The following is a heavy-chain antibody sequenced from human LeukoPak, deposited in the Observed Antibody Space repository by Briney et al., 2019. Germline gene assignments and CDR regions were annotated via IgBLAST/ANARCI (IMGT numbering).Heavy chain of an antibody. CDR3: ARPIYGSGSYYNRYYSDY. Sequence: ASVKVSCKASGYSFPSYGINWVRQAPGQGLEWMGWISANNGNTKYAQKFQDRVTMTTDISTSTAYMELRSLRSDDTAVYYCARPIYGSGSYYNRYYSDYWGQGTLVTVSS. V-gene: IGHV1-18*01. CDR2: ISANNGNT. D-gene: IGHD3-10*01. CDR1: GYSFPSYG. J-gene: IGHJ4*02.